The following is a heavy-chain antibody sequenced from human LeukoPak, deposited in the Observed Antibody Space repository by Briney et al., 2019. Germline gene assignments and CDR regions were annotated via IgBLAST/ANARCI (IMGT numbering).Heavy chain of an antibody. D-gene: IGHD5-12*01. V-gene: IGHV3-7*03. J-gene: IGHJ6*02. CDR2: IKQDGSEK. Sequence: GGSLRLSCADSGFTFSSHSMSWVRQAPGKGLEWVANIKQDGSEKYYVDSVKGRFTISRDNAKNSLYLQMNSLRAEDTAVYYCARFGGYDYYYYYGMDVWGQGTTVTVSS. CDR3: ARFGGYDYYYYYGMDV. CDR1: GFTFSSHS.